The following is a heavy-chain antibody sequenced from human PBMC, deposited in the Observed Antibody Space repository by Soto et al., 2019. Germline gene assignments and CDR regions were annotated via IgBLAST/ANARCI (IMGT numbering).Heavy chain of an antibody. V-gene: IGHV3-15*07. CDR3: TTDRWGSGAYSFDY. D-gene: IGHD1-26*01. CDR2: LKSNRDGGTT. Sequence: EVQLVESGGGLVKPGGSLRVSCVASGLNFNDAWMNWVRQAPGKGLEWVGRLKSNRDGGTTDYAAPVQGRFTISRDDSKNTLYLQMNSLKTEDTAMYYCTTDRWGSGAYSFDYWGQGTLVTVSS. J-gene: IGHJ4*02. CDR1: GLNFNDAW.